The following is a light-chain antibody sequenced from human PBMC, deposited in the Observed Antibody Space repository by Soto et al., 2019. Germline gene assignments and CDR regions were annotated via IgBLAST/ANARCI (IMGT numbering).Light chain of an antibody. CDR3: QQYGSSPRT. Sequence: EIVLTQSPGTLSLSPGERATLSCRASQSVTSSYLAWYQQKPGQAPRFLMYGASSRATGIPDRFSGSGSGTDFTLTISRLEPEDFAVYYCQQYGSSPRTFGQGTKV. CDR2: GAS. J-gene: IGKJ1*01. V-gene: IGKV3-20*01. CDR1: QSVTSSY.